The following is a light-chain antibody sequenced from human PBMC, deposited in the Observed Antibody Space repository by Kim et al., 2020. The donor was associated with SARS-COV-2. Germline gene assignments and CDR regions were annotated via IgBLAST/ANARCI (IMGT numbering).Light chain of an antibody. CDR3: QAWDSWV. CDR2: QDS. V-gene: IGLV3-1*01. CDR1: KLGDKY. J-gene: IGLJ3*02. Sequence: SYELTQPPSVSVSPGQTASITCSGDKLGDKYACWYQQKPGQSPVLVIYQDSKRPSGIPERFSGSNSGNTATLTISGTQAMDEADYYCQAWDSWVFGGG.